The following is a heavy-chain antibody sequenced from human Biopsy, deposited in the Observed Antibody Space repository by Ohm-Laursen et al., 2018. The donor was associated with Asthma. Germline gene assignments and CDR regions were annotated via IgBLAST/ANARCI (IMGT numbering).Heavy chain of an antibody. CDR2: INPNSGGT. V-gene: IGHV1-2*06. J-gene: IGHJ5*02. CDR1: GYTFTGYY. Sequence: ASVKVSCKASGYTFTGYYMHWVRQAPGQGLEWMGRINPNSGGTNYAQKFQGRVTMTRETSISTAYMELSRLRSDDTAVYYCAREGITGTTAWFDPWGQGTLVTVSS. CDR3: AREGITGTTAWFDP. D-gene: IGHD1-7*01.